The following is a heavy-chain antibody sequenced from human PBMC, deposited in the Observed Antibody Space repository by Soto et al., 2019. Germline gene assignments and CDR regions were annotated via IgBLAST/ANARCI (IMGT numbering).Heavy chain of an antibody. CDR2: ISAYNGNT. Sequence: ASVKVSCKASGYTFTSYGISWVRQAPGQGLEWMGWISAYNGNTNYAQKLQGRVTMTTDTSTSTAYMELRSLRSDDTAVYYCARDWSGYDYGEEYVFDYWGQGTLVTVSS. V-gene: IGHV1-18*01. J-gene: IGHJ4*02. D-gene: IGHD5-12*01. CDR1: GYTFTSYG. CDR3: ARDWSGYDYGEEYVFDY.